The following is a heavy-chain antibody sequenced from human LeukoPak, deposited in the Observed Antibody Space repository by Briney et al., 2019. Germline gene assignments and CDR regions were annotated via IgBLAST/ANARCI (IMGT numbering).Heavy chain of an antibody. CDR2: IIPIFGTA. CDR3: ARGILWFGELLGHYYYMDV. V-gene: IGHV1-69*13. Sequence: ASVKVSCKASGGTFSSYAISWVRQAPGQGLEWMGGIIPIFGTANYAQKFQGRVTITADESTSTAYMELSSLRSEDTAVYYCARGILWFGELLGHYYYMDVWGKGTTVTISS. D-gene: IGHD3-10*01. CDR1: GGTFSSYA. J-gene: IGHJ6*03.